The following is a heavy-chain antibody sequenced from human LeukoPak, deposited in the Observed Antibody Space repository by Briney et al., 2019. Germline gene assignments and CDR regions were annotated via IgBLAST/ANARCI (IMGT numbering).Heavy chain of an antibody. CDR3: AKDSLRTVPKASFDY. V-gene: IGHV3-21*01. CDR2: INVITGYI. D-gene: IGHD2-2*01. Sequence: GGSLRLSCAASGFTFSSYSMNWVRQAPGKGLEWVAYINVITGYIYYADSLKGRFTISRDNAKKSLFLEMNSLRVEDTAVYYCAKDSLRTVPKASFDYWGQGTLVTVSS. CDR1: GFTFSSYS. J-gene: IGHJ4*02.